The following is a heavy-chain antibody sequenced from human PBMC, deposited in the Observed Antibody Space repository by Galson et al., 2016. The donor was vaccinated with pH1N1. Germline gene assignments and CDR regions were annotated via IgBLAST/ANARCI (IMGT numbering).Heavy chain of an antibody. J-gene: IGHJ4*02. CDR2: IYPRDSDT. CDR1: GYTFTDYW. CDR3: AREDPSGFYPH. Sequence: QSGAEVKKSGESLKISCEASGYTFTDYWIGWMRQTPGTGLEWIGIIYPRDSDTRYRPSFQGHVTFSADESISSAYLRWSSLKASDSGIYYCAREDPSGFYPHWGQGTLVTVSS. D-gene: IGHD3-22*01. V-gene: IGHV5-51*01.